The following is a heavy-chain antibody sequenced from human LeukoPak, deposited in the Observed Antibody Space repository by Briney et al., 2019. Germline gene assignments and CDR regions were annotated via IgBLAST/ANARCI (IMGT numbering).Heavy chain of an antibody. J-gene: IGHJ4*02. CDR1: GGSISGTNW. D-gene: IGHD1-26*01. CDR3: SRESGPFCPFGY. Sequence: PSETLSLTCGVSGGSISGTNWWSWVRQPPGQGLEWIGEISLAGQTNYNPSLNGRVTMSLDKSSNQLSLHLTSVTAADTATYYCSRESGPFCPFGYWGQGTLVIVSS. CDR2: ISLAGQT. V-gene: IGHV4/OR15-8*02.